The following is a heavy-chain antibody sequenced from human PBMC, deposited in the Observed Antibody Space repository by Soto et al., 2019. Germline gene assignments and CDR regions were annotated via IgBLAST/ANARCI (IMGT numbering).Heavy chain of an antibody. Sequence: PSETLSLTCSVADDSISSGGYYWSWIRQHPGKGLEWIGYIYYSGSTYYNPSLKSRVTISVDTSKNQFSLKLSSVTAGDTAVYFCAKSPSVVLVPSTLGGNNWFDPWGQGTLVTVSS. CDR3: AKSPSVVLVPSTLGGNNWFDP. CDR2: IYYSGST. CDR1: DDSISSGGYY. D-gene: IGHD2-15*01. J-gene: IGHJ5*02. V-gene: IGHV4-31*03.